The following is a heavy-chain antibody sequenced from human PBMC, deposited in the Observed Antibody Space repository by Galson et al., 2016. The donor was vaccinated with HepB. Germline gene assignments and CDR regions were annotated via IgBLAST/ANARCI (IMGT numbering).Heavy chain of an antibody. V-gene: IGHV3-21*01. Sequence: SLRLSCAASGFISGRYSMTWVRQAPGKGLEWVSFIGQNIYYADSVKGRFTISRDDAKNSLYLQMNSLRADDTAVYYCVSQVYGDFGTWGQGTLVTVSS. CDR3: VSQVYGDFGT. J-gene: IGHJ5*02. CDR1: GFISGRYS. CDR2: IGQNI. D-gene: IGHD4-17*01.